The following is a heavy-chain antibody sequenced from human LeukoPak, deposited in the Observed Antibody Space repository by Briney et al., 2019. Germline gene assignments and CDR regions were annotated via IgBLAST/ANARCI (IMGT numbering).Heavy chain of an antibody. CDR1: GGTFSSYA. J-gene: IGHJ1*01. CDR3: ARSQSYYYDSSGGSEYFQH. V-gene: IGHV1-69*13. D-gene: IGHD3-22*01. Sequence: ALVKVSCKASGGTFSSYAISWVRQAPGQGLEWMGGIIPIFGTANYAQKFQGRVTITADESTSTAYMELSSLRSEDTAVYYCARSQSYYYDSSGGSEYFQHWGQGTLVTVSS. CDR2: IIPIFGTA.